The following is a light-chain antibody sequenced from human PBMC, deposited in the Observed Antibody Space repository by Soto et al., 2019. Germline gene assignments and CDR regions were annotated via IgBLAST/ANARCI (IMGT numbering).Light chain of an antibody. V-gene: IGLV1-44*01. CDR1: IPNIGSHT. J-gene: IGLJ2*01. CDR2: SNN. Sequence: QSVLTQPPSTSGTPGQRVTISCSGSIPNIGSHTVNWYQQLPGTAPKLLIYSNNQRPSGVPDRFSGSKSGTSASLAISGLQSEHEADYYCAAWDDSLNGPLFGGGTKLTVL. CDR3: AAWDDSLNGPL.